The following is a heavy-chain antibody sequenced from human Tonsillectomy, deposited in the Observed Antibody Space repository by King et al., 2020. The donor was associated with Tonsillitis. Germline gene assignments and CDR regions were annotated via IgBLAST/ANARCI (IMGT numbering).Heavy chain of an antibody. CDR2: IYYSGST. D-gene: IGHD6-13*01. Sequence: HVQLQESGPGLVKPSETLSLTCTVSGGSISSYSWSWIRQPPGKGLEWIGYIYYSGSTNYNPSLESRVTIPVDTSKNQLSLKLSSVTAADTAVYYCARDRVAAAGMDVWAQGTTVTVSS. V-gene: IGHV4-59*01. CDR1: GGSISSYS. CDR3: ARDRVAAAGMDV. J-gene: IGHJ6*02.